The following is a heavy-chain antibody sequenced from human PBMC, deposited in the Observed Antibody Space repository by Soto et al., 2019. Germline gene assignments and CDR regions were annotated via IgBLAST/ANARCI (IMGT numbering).Heavy chain of an antibody. J-gene: IGHJ4*02. CDR1: GYTFTSYD. V-gene: IGHV1-8*01. Sequence: HVQLLQSGAEVKEPGASVKVSCNAPGYTFTSYDINWVRQASGQGPECMGWMSPDSATTGYAQKFQGRVTMTRDITISTAYMELSSLTSDYTAVYYCARGIAAGFYYWGQGTLVTVSS. D-gene: IGHD6-13*01. CDR2: MSPDSATT. CDR3: ARGIAAGFYY.